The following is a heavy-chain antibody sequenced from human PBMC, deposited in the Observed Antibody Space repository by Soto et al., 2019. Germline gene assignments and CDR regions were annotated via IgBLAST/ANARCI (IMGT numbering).Heavy chain of an antibody. J-gene: IGHJ4*02. Sequence: GGSLRLSCAASGCTFRSYAMSWVRQAPGTGLEWVSAISGSGDSTHNAASVKGRFTTARDNSKNALYLQMYSLRAEDTAVYYCAKDYYYDSSGYYVGSSYFDYWGQGPLGTVSS. CDR3: AKDYYYDSSGYYVGSSYFDY. CDR2: ISGSGDST. CDR1: GCTFRSYA. D-gene: IGHD3-22*01. V-gene: IGHV3-23*01.